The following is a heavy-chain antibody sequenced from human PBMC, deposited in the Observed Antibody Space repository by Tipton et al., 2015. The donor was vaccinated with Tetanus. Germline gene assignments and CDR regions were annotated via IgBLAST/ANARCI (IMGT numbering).Heavy chain of an antibody. CDR1: GGSISSSSYY. CDR2: TSDSGYT. CDR3: ARSNILRFLDC. V-gene: IGHV4-39*07. D-gene: IGHD3-3*01. Sequence: TLSLTCTVSGGSISSSSYYWGWVRQPPGQGLEWIGETSDSGYTNYNPSLKSRVTISVDKSKDQFSLKLDSVTAADTAVYFCARSNILRFLDCWGQGTLVTVSS. J-gene: IGHJ4*02.